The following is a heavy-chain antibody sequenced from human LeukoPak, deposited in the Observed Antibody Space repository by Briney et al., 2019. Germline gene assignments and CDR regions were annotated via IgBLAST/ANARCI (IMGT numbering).Heavy chain of an antibody. CDR3: ARVLEVTMRGWFDP. CDR1: GFTFDDYG. Sequence: GGSLRLSCAASGFTFDDYGMSWVRQAPGKGLEWVSGINWNGGSTGYADSVKGRFTISRDNAKNSLYLQMNSPRAEDTALYYCARVLEVTMRGWFDPWGQGTLVTVSS. V-gene: IGHV3-20*04. D-gene: IGHD4-11*01. J-gene: IGHJ5*02. CDR2: INWNGGST.